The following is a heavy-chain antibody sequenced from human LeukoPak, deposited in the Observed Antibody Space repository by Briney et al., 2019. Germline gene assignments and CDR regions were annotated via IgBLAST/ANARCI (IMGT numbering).Heavy chain of an antibody. D-gene: IGHD3-10*01. Sequence: PGGSLRLSCAASGFTFSNAWMSWVRQAPGKGLEWVSAISGRGTTYYADSVKGRFTVSRDNSKNTLYLQMNSLRAEDTAVYYCAKDPMVRGSTYDYWGQGTLVTVSS. CDR2: ISGRGTT. CDR1: GFTFSNAW. V-gene: IGHV3-23*01. CDR3: AKDPMVRGSTYDY. J-gene: IGHJ4*02.